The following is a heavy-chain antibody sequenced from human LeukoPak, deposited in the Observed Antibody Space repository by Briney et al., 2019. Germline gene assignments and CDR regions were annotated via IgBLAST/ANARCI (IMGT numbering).Heavy chain of an antibody. CDR2: IYGDGEK. Sequence: RESGPALVKPTQTLTLTCTLSAFSLSTSGICVSSIRQPPGKALAWLARIYGDGEKYFSTTLKTRLTIPKDPSKNQVVLTMTNMDPVDTATYYCARIGSASCYAGAWGQGTLVTVSS. D-gene: IGHD2-2*01. CDR1: AFSLSTSGIC. CDR3: ARIGSASCYAGA. J-gene: IGHJ4*02. V-gene: IGHV2-70*11.